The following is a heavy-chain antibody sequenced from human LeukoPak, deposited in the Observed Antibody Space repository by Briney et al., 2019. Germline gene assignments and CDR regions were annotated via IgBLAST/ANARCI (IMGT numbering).Heavy chain of an antibody. CDR3: ARDGSARFLEWLSKSYYYYMDV. J-gene: IGHJ6*03. CDR1: GYTFTSYG. V-gene: IGHV1-18*01. D-gene: IGHD3-3*01. CDR2: ISAYNGNT. Sequence: ASVTVSCKASGYTFTSYGISWVRQAPGQGLEWMGWISAYNGNTNYAQKLQGRVTMTTDTSTSTAYMELRSLRSDDTAVYYCARDGSARFLEWLSKSYYYYMDVWGKGTTVTVSS.